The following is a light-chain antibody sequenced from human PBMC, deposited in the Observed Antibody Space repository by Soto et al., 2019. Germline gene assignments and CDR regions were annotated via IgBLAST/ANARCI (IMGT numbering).Light chain of an antibody. CDR3: QQYDDWPGT. V-gene: IGKV3-15*01. CDR1: QSVSSY. Sequence: EIVLTQSPATLSLSPGERATLSCRASQSVSSYLAWYQQKPGQAPNLLIYDASTRATGVPARFSGGGSGTDFTLSVSSLQSEDFAVYYCQQYDDWPGTFGLGTTVEIK. CDR2: DAS. J-gene: IGKJ1*01.